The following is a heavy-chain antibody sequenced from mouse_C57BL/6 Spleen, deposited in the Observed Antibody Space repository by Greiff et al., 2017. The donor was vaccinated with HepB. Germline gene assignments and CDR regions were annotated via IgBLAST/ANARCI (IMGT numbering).Heavy chain of an antibody. V-gene: IGHV5-9-1*02. D-gene: IGHD1-1*01. CDR3: TRGYYGSSYGYFDY. J-gene: IGHJ2*01. CDR1: GFTFSSYA. CDR2: ISSGGDYI. Sequence: EVQLVESGEGLVKPGGSLKLSCAASGFTFSSYAMSWVRQTPEKRLEWVAYISSGGDYIYYADTVKGRFTISRDNARNTLYLQMSSLKSEDTAMYYCTRGYYGSSYGYFDYWGQGTTLTVSS.